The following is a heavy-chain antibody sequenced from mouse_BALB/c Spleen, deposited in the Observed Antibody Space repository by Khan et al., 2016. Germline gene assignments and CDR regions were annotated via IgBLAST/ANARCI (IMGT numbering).Heavy chain of an antibody. CDR2: ISYSGST. Sequence: EVQLQESGPGLVKPSQSLSLTCTVSGYSITSDYAWNWIRQFPGNKLEWMGYISYSGSTSYNPSLKSRISITRDTSKNQFFLQLNSGTTEDTATXYCARGRFYGSRGYFDVWGAGTTVTVSS. D-gene: IGHD1-1*01. J-gene: IGHJ1*01. CDR1: GYSITSDYA. V-gene: IGHV3-2*02. CDR3: ARGRFYGSRGYFDV.